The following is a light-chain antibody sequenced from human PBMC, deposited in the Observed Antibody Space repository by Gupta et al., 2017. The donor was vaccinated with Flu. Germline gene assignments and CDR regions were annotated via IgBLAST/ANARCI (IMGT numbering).Light chain of an antibody. Sequence: QSVLTQPSSLSASPGASASLTCTLRSGINVGTYRIYWYQQKPGSPPQYLLRYKSDADKQQGSGVPSRFSGSKDASANAVILLSSGLQSEDESYYYCTNWKSSAVVFGGGTKLTVL. CDR1: SGINVGTYR. CDR2: YKSDADK. J-gene: IGLJ3*02. CDR3: TNWKSSAVV. V-gene: IGLV5-45*03.